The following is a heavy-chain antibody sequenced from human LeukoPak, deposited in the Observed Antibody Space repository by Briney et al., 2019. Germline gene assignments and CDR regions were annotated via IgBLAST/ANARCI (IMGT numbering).Heavy chain of an antibody. CDR1: GGSISSYY. V-gene: IGHV4-59*01. Sequence: SETLSLTCTVSGGSISSYYWSWIRQPPGKGLEWIGYIYYSGSTNYNPSLKSRVTISVDTSKNQFSLKLSSVTAADTAVYYCASITGTTTDWFDPWGQGTLVTVSS. D-gene: IGHD1-7*01. J-gene: IGHJ5*02. CDR2: IYYSGST. CDR3: ASITGTTTDWFDP.